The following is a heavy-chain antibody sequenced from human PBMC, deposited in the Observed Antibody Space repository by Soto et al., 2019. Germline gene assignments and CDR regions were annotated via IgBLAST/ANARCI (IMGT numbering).Heavy chain of an antibody. J-gene: IGHJ4*02. V-gene: IGHV4-4*07. D-gene: IGHD1-20*01. Sequence: QVQVKESGPGRVKPSETLSLTCTVSGGSIGDYSWSWSRQSAGQGLEWLGRISLKCNSHYHASPRSRVTLSIEASKNQFSLNLTSVTAADTALYYCVRERGNNWAYEAEWGQGTLVTVSS. CDR2: ISLKCNS. CDR3: VRERGNNWAYEAE. CDR1: GGSIGDYS.